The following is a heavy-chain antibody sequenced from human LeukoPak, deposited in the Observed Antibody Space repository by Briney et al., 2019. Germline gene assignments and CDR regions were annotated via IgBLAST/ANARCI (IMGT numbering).Heavy chain of an antibody. CDR3: ARGTITGTTHYYYYGMDV. CDR1: GYTFTSYD. CDR2: MNPNSGNT. V-gene: IGHV1-8*01. J-gene: IGHJ6*02. Sequence: ASVKVSCKASGYTFTSYDINWVRQATGQGLEWMGWMNPNSGNTGYAQKFQGRVTITADKSTSTAYMELSSLRSEDTAVYYCARGTITGTTHYYYYGMDVWGQGTTVTVSS. D-gene: IGHD1-7*01.